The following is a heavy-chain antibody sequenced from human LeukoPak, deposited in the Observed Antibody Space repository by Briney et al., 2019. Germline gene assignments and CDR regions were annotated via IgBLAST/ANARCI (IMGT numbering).Heavy chain of an antibody. CDR2: VNHSGST. CDR1: GGSFSGYS. Sequence: SETLSLTCAVYGGSFSGYSWTWIRQPPGKGLEWIGEVNHSGSTNYNPSLKSRVTISLDTSKNQFSLKLSSVTAADTAVYYCARRANSGFDAFDIWGQGTMVTVSS. D-gene: IGHD3-22*01. CDR3: ARRANSGFDAFDI. J-gene: IGHJ3*02. V-gene: IGHV4-34*01.